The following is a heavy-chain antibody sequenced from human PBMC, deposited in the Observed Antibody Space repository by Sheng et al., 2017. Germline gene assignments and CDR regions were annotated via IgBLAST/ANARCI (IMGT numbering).Heavy chain of an antibody. CDR2: IESYWKRP. CDR1: GGSFSGYS. Sequence: QVQLQQWGAGLLKPSETLSLTCAVYGGSFSGYSWSWIRQPPGKGLEWIGEIESYWKRPTTTRPSRVESPYPVDTSKNQFSLKLSSVTAADTAVYYCATLTGRRVLIDSWGQGNPGHRLL. D-gene: IGHD3-10*01. V-gene: IGHV4-34*02. J-gene: IGHJ4*02. CDR3: ATLTGRRVLIDS.